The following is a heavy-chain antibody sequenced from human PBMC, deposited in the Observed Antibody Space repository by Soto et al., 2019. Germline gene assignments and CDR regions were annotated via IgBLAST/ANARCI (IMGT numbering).Heavy chain of an antibody. CDR3: ARDRRAARNIDYMDV. V-gene: IGHV3-21*01. J-gene: IGHJ6*03. Sequence: GGSLRLSCAASGFTFSSYSMNWVRQAPGKGLEWVSSISSSSSYIYYADSVKGRFTISRDNAKNSLYLQMNSLRAEDTAVYYCARDRRAARNIDYMDVWGKGTTVTVSS. CDR2: ISSSSSYI. D-gene: IGHD6-6*01. CDR1: GFTFSSYS.